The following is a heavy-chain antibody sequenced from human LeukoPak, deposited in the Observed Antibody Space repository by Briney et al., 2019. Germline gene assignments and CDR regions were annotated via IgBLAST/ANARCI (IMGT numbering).Heavy chain of an antibody. CDR1: GSTLSSWA. Sequence: GWLLRLCWAAAGSTLSSWAGNWRRQARGKGLGLGSVISGGGGSTYYADSEKGRFTISSDASKNALYLQMNSLRADDTAVYYCAKDRGREGYYGMDVWGQGTTVTVSS. V-gene: IGHV3-23*01. J-gene: IGHJ6*02. CDR3: AKDRGREGYYGMDV. CDR2: ISGGGGST. D-gene: IGHD2-15*01.